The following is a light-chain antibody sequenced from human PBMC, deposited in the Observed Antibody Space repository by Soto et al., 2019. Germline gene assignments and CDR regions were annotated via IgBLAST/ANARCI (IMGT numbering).Light chain of an antibody. Sequence: DIQMTQSPSSLSASVGDRVTITCRPSQSISSYLNWYQQKPGKAPKLLIYAASSLQSGVPSRFSGSGSGTDFTLTISSLQPEDFATYYCQQSYSTPLTFGGGNKVEIK. J-gene: IGKJ4*01. CDR3: QQSYSTPLT. CDR1: QSISSY. V-gene: IGKV1-39*01. CDR2: AAS.